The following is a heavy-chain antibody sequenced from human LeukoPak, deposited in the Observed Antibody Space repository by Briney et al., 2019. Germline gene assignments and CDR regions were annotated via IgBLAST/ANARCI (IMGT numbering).Heavy chain of an antibody. D-gene: IGHD2-21*01. CDR1: GGSISSSSYY. Sequence: PSETLSLTCTVSGGSISSSSYYWGWIRQPPGKGLEWIGSIYYSGSTYYNPSLKSRVTISVDTSKNQFSLKLSSVTAADTAVYYCARDRVGLFRKDYWGQGTLVTVSS. CDR2: IYYSGST. J-gene: IGHJ4*02. V-gene: IGHV4-39*07. CDR3: ARDRVGLFRKDY.